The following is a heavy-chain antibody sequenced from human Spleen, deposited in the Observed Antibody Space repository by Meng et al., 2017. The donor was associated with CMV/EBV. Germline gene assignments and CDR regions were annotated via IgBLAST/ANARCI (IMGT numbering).Heavy chain of an antibody. D-gene: IGHD2-2*02. Sequence: GESLKISCVVSGLNFRNYDMNWVRQAPGKGLEWISYTTSGGGATYYADSVKGRFTISRDNAKNSLFLQTNSLRAEDTAVYYCATQLEHCRGINCYMGGFDNWGQGTLVTVSS. CDR1: GLNFRNYD. CDR2: TTSGGGAT. V-gene: IGHV3-48*03. CDR3: ATQLEHCRGINCYMGGFDN. J-gene: IGHJ5*02.